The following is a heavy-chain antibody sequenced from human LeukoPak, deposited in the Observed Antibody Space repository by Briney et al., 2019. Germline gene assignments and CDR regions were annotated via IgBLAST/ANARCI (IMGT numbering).Heavy chain of an antibody. D-gene: IGHD1-7*01. CDR1: GGSISSYY. Sequence: SETLSLTCTVSGGSISSYYWSWIREPPGKGLEWIGYIYYSGSTNYNPSLKSRVTISVDTSKNQFSLKLSSVTAADTAVYYCAIHDRFAGTTYCDYWGPGTLVTVSS. CDR2: IYYSGST. J-gene: IGHJ4*02. CDR3: AIHDRFAGTTYCDY. V-gene: IGHV4-59*08.